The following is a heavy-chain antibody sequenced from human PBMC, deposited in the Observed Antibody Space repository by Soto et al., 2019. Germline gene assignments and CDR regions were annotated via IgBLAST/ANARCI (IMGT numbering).Heavy chain of an antibody. Sequence: ASVKVSCKASGYIFASYGISWVRQAPGQGLEWMGWISAYSGNTNYAQNFQGRVTMTKDTSTSTAYMELRSLRSDDTAVFYCARDIFYYESSGYLFDYWGQGTLVTVSS. J-gene: IGHJ4*02. D-gene: IGHD3-22*01. CDR1: GYIFASYG. CDR2: ISAYSGNT. CDR3: ARDIFYYESSGYLFDY. V-gene: IGHV1-18*01.